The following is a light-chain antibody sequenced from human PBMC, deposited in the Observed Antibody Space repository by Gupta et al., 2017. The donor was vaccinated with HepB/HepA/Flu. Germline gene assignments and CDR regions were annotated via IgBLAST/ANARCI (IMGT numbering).Light chain of an antibody. J-gene: IGKJ5*01. CDR1: QSVSLS. Sequence: EIVLTQFPATLSLSPGERVTLSCRAIQSVSLSLAWYQQKPGQSPRLLVYDAFSRAAGVPPRFSGVGSGTDFTLTISRLEPEDFAVYYCQQRANWPLVTFGQGTRLDIK. V-gene: IGKV3-11*01. CDR3: QQRANWPLVT. CDR2: DAF.